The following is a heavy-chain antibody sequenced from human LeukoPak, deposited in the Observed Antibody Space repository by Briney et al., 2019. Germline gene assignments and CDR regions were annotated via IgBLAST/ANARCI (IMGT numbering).Heavy chain of an antibody. CDR2: ISWNSGTI. CDR1: GFTFDDYA. V-gene: IGHV3-9*01. Sequence: GGSLRLSCAASGFTFDDYAMHWVRQAPGEGLEWVSGISWNSGTIGYADSVKGRFTISRDNAKNSLYLQMNSLRAEDTALYYCAKDISGSGNYYNDYWGQGTLVTVSS. CDR3: AKDISGSGNYYNDY. D-gene: IGHD3-10*01. J-gene: IGHJ4*02.